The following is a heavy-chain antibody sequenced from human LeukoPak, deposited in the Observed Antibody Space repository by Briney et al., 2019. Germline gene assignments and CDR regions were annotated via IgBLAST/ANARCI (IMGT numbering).Heavy chain of an antibody. CDR1: GYTFTGYY. CDR3: ARGRRWLQLGLDY. Sequence: ASVKVSCKASGYTFTGYYMHWVRQAPGQGLEWMGWINPNSGGTNYAQRFQGRVTMTRDTSISTAYMELSRLRSDDTAVYYCARGRRWLQLGLDYWGQGTLVTVSS. V-gene: IGHV1-2*02. CDR2: INPNSGGT. D-gene: IGHD5-24*01. J-gene: IGHJ4*02.